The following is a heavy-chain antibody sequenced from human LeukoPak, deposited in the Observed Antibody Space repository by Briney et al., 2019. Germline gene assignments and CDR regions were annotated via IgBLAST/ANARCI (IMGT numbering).Heavy chain of an antibody. D-gene: IGHD3-10*01. V-gene: IGHV3-48*01. CDR1: GFTFSSYS. J-gene: IGHJ4*02. CDR2: ISSSSSTI. Sequence: PGGSLRLSCAASGFTFSSYSMNWVRQAPGKGLEWVSYISSSSSTIYYADSVKGRFTISRDNAKNSLYLQMNSLRAEDTAVYYCARDERRYGSGTPDYWGQGTLVTVSS. CDR3: ARDERRYGSGTPDY.